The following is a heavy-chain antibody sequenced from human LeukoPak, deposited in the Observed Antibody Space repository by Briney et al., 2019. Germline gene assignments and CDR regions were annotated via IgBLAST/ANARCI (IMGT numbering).Heavy chain of an antibody. Sequence: SETLSLTCAVYGGSFNGYYWSWIRQPPGKGLEWVGEIKHTGSTNYNPSLKSRVTISVDTSKNQFSLKLSSVTAADTAVYYCARHHRYKYYYDSSGYYLAPFDYWGQGTLVTVSS. CDR3: ARHHRYKYYYDSSGYYLAPFDY. D-gene: IGHD3-22*01. CDR2: IKHTGST. V-gene: IGHV4-34*01. CDR1: GGSFNGYY. J-gene: IGHJ4*02.